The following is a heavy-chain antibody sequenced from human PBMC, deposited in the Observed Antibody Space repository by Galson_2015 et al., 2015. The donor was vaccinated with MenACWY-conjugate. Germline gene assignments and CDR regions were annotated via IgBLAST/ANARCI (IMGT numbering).Heavy chain of an antibody. D-gene: IGHD3-16*01. CDR1: GYTFSNSD. V-gene: IGHV3-23*01. CDR3: ARGCSASNVYYLVDV. CDR2: IRPIAGST. Sequence: SLRLSCEASGYTFSNSDMNWVRQAPGQGLEWVSGIRPIAGSTYYADSVKGRFTISRDQSKNTLNLQMNSLRADDTAVYFCARGCSASNVYYLVDVWGKGTTVTVSS. J-gene: IGHJ6*03.